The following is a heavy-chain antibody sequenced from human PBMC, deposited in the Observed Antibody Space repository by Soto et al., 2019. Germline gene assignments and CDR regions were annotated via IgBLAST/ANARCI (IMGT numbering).Heavy chain of an antibody. D-gene: IGHD3-16*01. Sequence: RGESLKISCKASGFSFTTYWIAWVRQMPGKGLEWMGVIFPDDSDTRYSPSFQGQVTISADKSITTAYLQWSSLKASDTAIYYCERRGKEYDRSFWFDPWGQGTQVTVSS. J-gene: IGHJ5*02. CDR2: IFPDDSDT. CDR1: GFSFTTYW. CDR3: ERRGKEYDRSFWFDP. V-gene: IGHV5-51*01.